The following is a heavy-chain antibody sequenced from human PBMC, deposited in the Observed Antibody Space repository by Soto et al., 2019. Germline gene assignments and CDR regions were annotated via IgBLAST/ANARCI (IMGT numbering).Heavy chain of an antibody. J-gene: IGHJ5*02. D-gene: IGHD3-3*01. CDR1: GFSITNTW. CDR3: NSYPDFWGGHTPP. V-gene: IGHV3-15*07. Sequence: EVQLVESGGGLVQPGGSLRLSCAASGFSITNTWMHWVRQAPGKGLEWVGRVKSKADGGTADYAAPVKGRFTVSRDDSKNTQYLQMNSVKMEDTAVYYCNSYPDFWGGHTPPWGQGTLVTVSS. CDR2: VKSKADGGTA.